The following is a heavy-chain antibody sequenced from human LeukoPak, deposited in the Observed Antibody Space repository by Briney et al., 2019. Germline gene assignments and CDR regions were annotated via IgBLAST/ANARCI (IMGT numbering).Heavy chain of an antibody. J-gene: IGHJ4*02. CDR3: TTEGGWELLNFDY. D-gene: IGHD1-26*01. CDR1: GFTFSNAW. V-gene: IGHV3-15*01. CDR2: IKSKTDGGTT. Sequence: GGSLRLSCAASGFTFSNAWMSWVRQAPGKGLEWVGRIKSKTDGGTTDYAAPVKGRFTISRDDSNNTLYLQMNSLKTEDTAVYYCTTEGGWELLNFDYWGQGTLVTVSS.